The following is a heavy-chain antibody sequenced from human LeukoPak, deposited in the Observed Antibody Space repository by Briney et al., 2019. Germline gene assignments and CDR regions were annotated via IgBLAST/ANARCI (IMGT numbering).Heavy chain of an antibody. CDR2: IYYSGST. CDR3: ARAGRYYYDSSGYYYDY. V-gene: IGHV4-31*03. Sequence: SETLSLTCTVSGGSIGSGGYYWSWIRQHPGKGLEWIGYIYYSGSTYYNPSLKSRVTISVDTSKNQFSLKLSSVTAADTAVYYCARAGRYYYDSSGYYYDYWGQGTLVTVSS. D-gene: IGHD3-22*01. J-gene: IGHJ4*02. CDR1: GGSIGSGGYY.